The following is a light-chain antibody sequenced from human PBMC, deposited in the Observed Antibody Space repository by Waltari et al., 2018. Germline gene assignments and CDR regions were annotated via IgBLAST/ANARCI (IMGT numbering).Light chain of an antibody. CDR1: QRISSW. CDR3: QQYNSYRT. J-gene: IGKJ1*01. CDR2: KAS. Sequence: DIQMTQSPSPLSASVGDRVTITCRASQRISSWLACYQQKPGKAPKLLIYKASSLESGVPSRFSGSGSGTEFTLTISSLQPDDCATYYCQQYNSYRTFGQGTKVEIK. V-gene: IGKV1-5*03.